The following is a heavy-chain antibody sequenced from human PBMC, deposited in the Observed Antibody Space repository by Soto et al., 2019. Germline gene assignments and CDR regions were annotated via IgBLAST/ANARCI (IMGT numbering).Heavy chain of an antibody. CDR3: ARACYYDWCFDL. V-gene: IGHV4-30-2*06. J-gene: IGHJ4*02. CDR2: SYHIGSS. Sequence: TLSLTCTVSGGSFNSAVHSWGWLRHSPGNGLGWIGYSYHIGSSYYNPSLQSRVTISVNRSKAQFYLTLTSVTAADTAVYLCARACYYDWCFDLWGPGTPLTVSS. D-gene: IGHD3-9*01. CDR1: GGSFNSAVHS.